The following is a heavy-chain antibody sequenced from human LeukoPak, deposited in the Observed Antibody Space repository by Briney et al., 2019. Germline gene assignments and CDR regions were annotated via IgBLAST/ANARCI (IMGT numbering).Heavy chain of an antibody. V-gene: IGHV1-2*02. CDR2: LNPNSGGT. D-gene: IGHD4-17*01. CDR1: GYTFTGYY. Sequence: AAVKVSCKASGYTFTGYYMHWVRQTPGQGLEWLGWLNPNSGGTKYAQKLQGRVTVTRDTSIRTAYMELSGLKSDDTAVYYCARDHGDYVQYNWFDPWGQGTLLADSS. J-gene: IGHJ5*02. CDR3: ARDHGDYVQYNWFDP.